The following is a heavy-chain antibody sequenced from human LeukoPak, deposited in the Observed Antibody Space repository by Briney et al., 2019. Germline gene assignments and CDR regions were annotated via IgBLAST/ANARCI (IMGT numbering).Heavy chain of an antibody. CDR2: IYYSGST. CDR3: ARVPVAGDYYYYGMDV. V-gene: IGHV4-59*01. CDR1: GGSFSGYY. J-gene: IGHJ6*02. D-gene: IGHD6-19*01. Sequence: SETLSLTCAVYGGSFSGYYWSWIRQPPGKGLEWIGYIYYSGSTNYNPSPKSRVPISVDTSKNQFSLKLSSVTAADTAVYYCARVPVAGDYYYYGMDVWGQGTTVTVSS.